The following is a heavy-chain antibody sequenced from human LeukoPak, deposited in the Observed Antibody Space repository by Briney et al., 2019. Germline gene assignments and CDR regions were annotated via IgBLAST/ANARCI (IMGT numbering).Heavy chain of an antibody. CDR2: IYYSGST. CDR3: ARGAFDY. CDR1: GGSISSYY. J-gene: IGHJ4*02. V-gene: IGHV4-59*01. Sequence: SETLPLTCTVSGGSISSYYWSWIRQPPGKGLEWIGYIYYSGSTNYNPSLKSRVTISVDTSKNQFSLKLSSVTAADTAVYYCARGAFDYWGQGTLVTVSS.